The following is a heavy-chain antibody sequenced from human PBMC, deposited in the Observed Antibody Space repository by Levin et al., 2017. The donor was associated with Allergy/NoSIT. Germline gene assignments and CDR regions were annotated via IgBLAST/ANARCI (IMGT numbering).Heavy chain of an antibody. CDR1: GFTFSSYG. D-gene: IGHD1-1*01. Sequence: GGSLRLSCAASGFTFSSYGMHWVRQAPGKGLEWVAVISYDGSNKYYADSVKGRFTISRDNSKNTLYLQMNSLRAEDTAVYYCAIGGRVPSNWSPLPFDYWGQGTLVTVSS. CDR3: AIGGRVPSNWSPLPFDY. CDR2: ISYDGSNK. V-gene: IGHV3-30*03. J-gene: IGHJ4*02.